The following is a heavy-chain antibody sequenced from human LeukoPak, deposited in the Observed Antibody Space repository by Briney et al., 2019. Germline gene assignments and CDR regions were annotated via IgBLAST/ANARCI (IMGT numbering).Heavy chain of an antibody. CDR1: GFTFSSYS. J-gene: IGHJ4*02. CDR2: ISSSSSTI. D-gene: IGHD2-15*01. Sequence: PGGSLRLFCAASGFTFSSYSMNWVRQDPGKGLEWVSYISSSSSTIYYAYSVKGRFTISKDNAKNSQYLQMNSLRDEDTAVYYCARGDCSGASCLLADYWGQGTLVTVSS. CDR3: ARGDCSGASCLLADY. V-gene: IGHV3-48*02.